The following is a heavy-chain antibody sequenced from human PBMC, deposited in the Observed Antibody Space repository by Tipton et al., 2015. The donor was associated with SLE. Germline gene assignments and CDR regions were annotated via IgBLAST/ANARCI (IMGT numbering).Heavy chain of an antibody. Sequence: TLSLTCTVSGGSLNSRFSFWGWIRQSPGEGLEWLGHVFYSGSTYYNPSLKSRLTLSLDTSKNQFSLRVRSVTAADTAVYYCARGGGSYYDYWGQGTLVTVSS. CDR3: ARGGGSYYDY. J-gene: IGHJ4*02. D-gene: IGHD1-26*01. CDR1: GGSLNSRFSF. V-gene: IGHV4-39*07. CDR2: VFYSGST.